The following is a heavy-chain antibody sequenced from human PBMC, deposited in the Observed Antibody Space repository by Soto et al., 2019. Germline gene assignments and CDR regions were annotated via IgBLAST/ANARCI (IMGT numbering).Heavy chain of an antibody. Sequence: QVQLVQSGAEVKKPGASVKVSCKASGYTFISYSVNWVRQAPGQGLEWMGIVNPSGGGTTYAQKFQGRDTMTRDTSPSTVYMVLSSLRSDYTAVYYCARSRSYCIITSGSRGAGYWGQGTLVTVSS. CDR3: ARSRSYCIITSGSRGAGY. D-gene: IGHD2-2*01. CDR2: VNPSGGGT. CDR1: GYTFISYS. J-gene: IGHJ4*02. V-gene: IGHV1-46*01.